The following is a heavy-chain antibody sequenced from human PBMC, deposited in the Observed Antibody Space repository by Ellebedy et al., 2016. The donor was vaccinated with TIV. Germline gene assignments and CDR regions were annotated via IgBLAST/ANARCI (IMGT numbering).Heavy chain of an antibody. CDR2: VYYSGST. CDR3: ARPGLPAAFPYYFDY. V-gene: IGHV4-59*01. CDR1: GGSITNYY. J-gene: IGHJ4*02. Sequence: MPSETLSLTCSVSGGSITNYYWSWIRQPPGKGLEWIGYVYYSGSTTYNPSLKSRVTISVDTSKNQFSLKLSSVTAADTAVYFCARPGLPAAFPYYFDYWGQGALVTVSS. D-gene: IGHD2-2*01.